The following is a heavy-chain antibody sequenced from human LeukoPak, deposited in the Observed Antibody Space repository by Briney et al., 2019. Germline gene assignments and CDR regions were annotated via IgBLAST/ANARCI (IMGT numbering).Heavy chain of an antibody. CDR2: ISSSSSYI. J-gene: IGHJ4*02. Sequence: PGGSLRLSCAASGFTLSSYSMNWVRQAPGKGPEWVSSISSSSSYIYYADSVKGRFTISRDNAKNSLYLQMNSLRAEDTAVYYCARDKPYYYGSGGYPFDYWGQGTLVTVSS. CDR1: GFTLSSYS. D-gene: IGHD3-10*01. V-gene: IGHV3-21*01. CDR3: ARDKPYYYGSGGYPFDY.